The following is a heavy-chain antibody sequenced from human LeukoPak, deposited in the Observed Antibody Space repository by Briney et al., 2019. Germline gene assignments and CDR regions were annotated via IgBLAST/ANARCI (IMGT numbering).Heavy chain of an antibody. D-gene: IGHD2-15*01. J-gene: IGHJ6*03. CDR2: IYYSGST. Sequence: SETLSLTCTVSGGSISSYYWSWIRQPPGKGLEWIGYIYYSGSTNYNPSLKSRVTISVDTSKNQFSLKLSSVTAADTAVYYCARSVEGYYSGGSCYSYYYYMDVWGKGTTVTVSS. V-gene: IGHV4-59*01. CDR3: ARSVEGYYSGGSCYSYYYYMDV. CDR1: GGSISSYY.